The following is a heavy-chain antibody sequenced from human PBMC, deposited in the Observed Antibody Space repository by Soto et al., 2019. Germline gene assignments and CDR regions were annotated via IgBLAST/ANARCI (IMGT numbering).Heavy chain of an antibody. J-gene: IGHJ4*02. V-gene: IGHV3-9*01. CDR2: ISWNSGSI. CDR3: AKSVVAVAGTTDYFDY. CDR1: GFTFDDYV. D-gene: IGHD6-19*01. Sequence: EVQLVESGGGLVQPGRSLRLSCAASGFTFDDYVMHWVRQAPGKGLEWVSGISWNSGSIGYADSVKGRFTISRDNAKNSLYLQMNSLRAEDTALYYCAKSVVAVAGTTDYFDYWGQGTLVTVSS.